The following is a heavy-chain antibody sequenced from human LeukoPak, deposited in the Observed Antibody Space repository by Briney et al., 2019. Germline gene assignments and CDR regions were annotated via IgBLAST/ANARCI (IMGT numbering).Heavy chain of an antibody. J-gene: IGHJ4*02. Sequence: GGSLRLSCAASGFTFSSYAMSWVRQAPGKGLGWVSAISGSGDSTYYADSVKGRFTISRDNSKNTLYLQMNSLRAEDTAVYYCAKDASSTYYIYYFDYWGQGTLVTVSS. D-gene: IGHD3-22*01. CDR3: AKDASSTYYIYYFDY. CDR1: GFTFSSYA. V-gene: IGHV3-23*01. CDR2: ISGSGDST.